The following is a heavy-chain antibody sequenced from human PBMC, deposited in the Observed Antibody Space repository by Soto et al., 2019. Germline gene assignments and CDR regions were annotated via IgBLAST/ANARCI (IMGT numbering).Heavy chain of an antibody. D-gene: IGHD2-8*01. V-gene: IGHV4-59*08. CDR3: ARGRSVWASGYCTNGVCYVDAFDI. CDR2: IYYSGST. J-gene: IGHJ3*02. Sequence: QVQLQESGPGLVKPSETLSLTCTVSGGSISSYYWSWIRQPPGKGLEWIGYIYYSGSTNYNPSLRSRVTVSVDTSKNLFSLKPSSVTAADTAVYYCARGRSVWASGYCTNGVCYVDAFDIWGQGTMVTVSS. CDR1: GGSISSYY.